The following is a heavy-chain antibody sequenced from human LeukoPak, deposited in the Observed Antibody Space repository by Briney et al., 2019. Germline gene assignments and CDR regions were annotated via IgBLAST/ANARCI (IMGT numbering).Heavy chain of an antibody. CDR1: GFSFSSF. Sequence: GGSLRLSCAGSGFSFSSFMTWVRQAPGNGLEWVSAISGSGGSTYYADSVKGRFTISRDNSKNTLYLQMNSLRAEDTAVYYCAKDLAGSGSYSFDYWGQGTLITVSS. V-gene: IGHV3-23*01. CDR3: AKDLAGSGSYSFDY. CDR2: ISGSGGST. J-gene: IGHJ4*02. D-gene: IGHD1-26*01.